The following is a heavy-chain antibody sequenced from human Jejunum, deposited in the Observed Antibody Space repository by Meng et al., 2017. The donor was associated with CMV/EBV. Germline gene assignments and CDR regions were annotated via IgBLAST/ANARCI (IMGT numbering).Heavy chain of an antibody. J-gene: IGHJ6*02. Sequence: GGSVGSGAYYCSWIRQAPGQGLEWVGYIYYTGNTNYSPSLPSRVTMSVDTSKIQFSLNLTSVTTADTTVYYCAGSATVYRYDGLDVWGQGTTVTVSS. D-gene: IGHD4-11*01. CDR1: GGSVGSGAYY. V-gene: IGHV4-61*08. CDR3: AGSATVYRYDGLDV. CDR2: IYYTGNT.